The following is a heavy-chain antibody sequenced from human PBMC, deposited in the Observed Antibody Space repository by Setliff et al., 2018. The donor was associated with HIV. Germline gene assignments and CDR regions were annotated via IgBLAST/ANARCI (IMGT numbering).Heavy chain of an antibody. CDR2: ISAYIGDT. CDR3: ARAVGGSNYFDYSGYQDF. D-gene: IGHD3-22*01. J-gene: IGHJ4*02. CDR1: GYPFDSYG. V-gene: IGHV1-18*01. Sequence: SVKVSCKTSGYPFDSYGISWVRQAPGQGLEWMGWISAYIGDTKYAQRFQGRVTMTTDPSTPTAYMELRSLKSEDTAVYYCARAVGGSNYFDYSGYQDFWGQGTRVTVSS.